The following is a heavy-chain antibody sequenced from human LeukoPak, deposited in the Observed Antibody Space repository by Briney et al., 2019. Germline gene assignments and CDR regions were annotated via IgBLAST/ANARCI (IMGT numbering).Heavy chain of an antibody. CDR1: GFTFSSYS. CDR2: ISSSSSYI. Sequence: GGSLRLSCAASGFTFSSYSMNWVCQAPGKGLEWVSSISSSSSYIYYADSVKGRFTISRDNAKNSLYLQMNSLRAEDTAVYYCARDLLRWQGFGYWGQGTLVTVSS. J-gene: IGHJ4*02. D-gene: IGHD4-23*01. CDR3: ARDLLRWQGFGY. V-gene: IGHV3-21*01.